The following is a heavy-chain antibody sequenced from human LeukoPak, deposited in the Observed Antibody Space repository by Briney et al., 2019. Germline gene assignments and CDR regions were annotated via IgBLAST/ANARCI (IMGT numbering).Heavy chain of an antibody. CDR2: IRYDGSNK. CDR3: ARGKGLRYFDWLLSDFDY. CDR1: GFTFSSYG. V-gene: IGHV3-30*02. Sequence: PGGSLRLSCAASGFTFSSYGMHWVRQAPGKGLEWVAFIRYDGSNKYYADSVKGRFTISRDNSKNTLYLQMNSLRPEDTAMYYCARGKGLRYFDWLLSDFDYWGQGTLVTVSS. J-gene: IGHJ4*02. D-gene: IGHD3-9*01.